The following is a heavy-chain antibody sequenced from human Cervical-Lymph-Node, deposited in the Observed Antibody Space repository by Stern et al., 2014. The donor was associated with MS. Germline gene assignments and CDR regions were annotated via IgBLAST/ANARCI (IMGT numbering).Heavy chain of an antibody. CDR2: IFPDGSDT. J-gene: IGHJ4*02. CDR1: GNSFATHW. CDR3: ARLGNNYDSLTGYYSQYFDY. D-gene: IGHD3-9*01. Sequence: EVQLVESGAEVRQPGESLKISCKDSGNSFATHWIGWVRQMPGKGLEWMGFIFPDGSDTRYSPSFQGQVTMSADSSIGTAYLQWSSLKASDTAMYYCARLGNNYDSLTGYYSQYFDYWGQGTLVTVSS. V-gene: IGHV5-51*03.